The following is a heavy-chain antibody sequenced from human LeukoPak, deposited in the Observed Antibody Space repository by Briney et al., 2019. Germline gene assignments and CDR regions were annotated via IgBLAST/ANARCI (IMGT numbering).Heavy chain of an antibody. CDR2: ISAYNGNT. CDR1: GYIFVNFG. V-gene: IGHV1-18*01. CDR3: ARDSSAYTRHFDY. Sequence: ASVKVSCKASGYIFVNFGISWVRQAPRQGLELVGWISAYNGNTNYAQKFRGRVTMTTDTSTNTAYMELRNLGSDDTAMYFCARDSSAYTRHFDYWGQGSLVTVSS. J-gene: IGHJ4*02. D-gene: IGHD3-22*01.